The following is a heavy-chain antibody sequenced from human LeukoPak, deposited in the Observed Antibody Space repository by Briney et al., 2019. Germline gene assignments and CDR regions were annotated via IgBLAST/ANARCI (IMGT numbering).Heavy chain of an antibody. Sequence: GGSLRFSGAAPGLTFTSNAMTGVGKAPGKGLEWVSAISVSGGSTYYADSVKGRFTISRDNSKNTLYLQMNSLRAEDTAVYYCAKGRKQLVPDYYYYMDVWGKGTTVTVSS. V-gene: IGHV3-23*01. CDR3: AKGRKQLVPDYYYYMDV. D-gene: IGHD6-6*01. CDR2: ISVSGGST. CDR1: GLTFTSNA. J-gene: IGHJ6*03.